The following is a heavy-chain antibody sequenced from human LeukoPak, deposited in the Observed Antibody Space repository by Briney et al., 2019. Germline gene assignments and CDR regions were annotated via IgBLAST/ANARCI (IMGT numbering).Heavy chain of an antibody. CDR1: GYTFTSYD. D-gene: IGHD2-2*01. CDR3: ARACSTTNCYGGYGMDV. Sequence: ASVKVSCKASGYTFTSYDINWVRQATGQGLEWMGWMNPSSGNTGYAQKFQGRVTMTRDTSINTAYMEVSSLRSEDTAVYYCARACSTTNCYGGYGMDVWGQGTTVTVSS. CDR2: MNPSSGNT. V-gene: IGHV1-8*02. J-gene: IGHJ6*02.